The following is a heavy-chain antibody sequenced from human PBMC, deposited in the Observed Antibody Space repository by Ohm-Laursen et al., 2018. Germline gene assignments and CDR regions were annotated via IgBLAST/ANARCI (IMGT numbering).Heavy chain of an antibody. V-gene: IGHV3-23*01. CDR2: ISGSGGST. Sequence: SLRLSCTASGFTFSSYWMSWVRQAPGKGLEWVSAISGSGGSTYYADSVKGRFTISRDNSKNTLYLQMNSLRAEDTAVYYCASQGTSLDDAFDIWGQGTMVTVSS. J-gene: IGHJ3*02. CDR3: ASQGTSLDDAFDI. D-gene: IGHD3-10*01. CDR1: GFTFSSYW.